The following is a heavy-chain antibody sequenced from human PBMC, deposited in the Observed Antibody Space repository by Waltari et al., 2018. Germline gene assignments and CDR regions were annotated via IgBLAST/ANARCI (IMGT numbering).Heavy chain of an antibody. CDR3: TRELADVVMVPTAGDWFDP. Sequence: QVQLVQSGAEVKKPGASVKVSCKASGYTFTAYYVHWVRQAPGQGLAWMGWINPDSGGTDYAQKFQGRVTMTSDTSTSTAYMQLSSLRFDDTAIYYCTRELADVVMVPTAGDWFDPWGQGTLVTVSS. D-gene: IGHD3-10*01. J-gene: IGHJ5*02. CDR1: GYTFTAYY. V-gene: IGHV1-2*02. CDR2: INPDSGGT.